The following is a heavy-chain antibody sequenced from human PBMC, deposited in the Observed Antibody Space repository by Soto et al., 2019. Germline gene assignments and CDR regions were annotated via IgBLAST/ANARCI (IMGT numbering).Heavy chain of an antibody. CDR2: IDPSDSYT. CDR1: GYSFTSYW. CDR3: AARDSWSGYPYYYYYGMDV. J-gene: IGHJ6*02. D-gene: IGHD3-3*01. Sequence: GESLKISCKGSGYSFTSYWISWVRQMPGKGLERMGRIDPSDSYTNYSPSFQGHVTISADKSISTAYLQWSSLKASDTAMYYCAARDSWSGYPYYYYYGMDVWGQGTTVTVSS. V-gene: IGHV5-10-1*01.